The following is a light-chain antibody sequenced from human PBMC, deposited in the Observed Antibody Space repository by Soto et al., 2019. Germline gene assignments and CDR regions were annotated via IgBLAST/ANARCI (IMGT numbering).Light chain of an antibody. J-gene: IGLJ1*01. CDR3: QSYDNSQGVCYV. CDR2: GNR. CDR1: SSNLGAGYD. Sequence: QSVLTQPPSVSGAPGQRVTISCTGSSSNLGAGYDVHWYQLLPGTAPKLLIYGNRNRPSGVPDRFSGSKSGTSASLAITGLQAEDEADYYCQSYDNSQGVCYVFGTGTKVTVL. V-gene: IGLV1-40*01.